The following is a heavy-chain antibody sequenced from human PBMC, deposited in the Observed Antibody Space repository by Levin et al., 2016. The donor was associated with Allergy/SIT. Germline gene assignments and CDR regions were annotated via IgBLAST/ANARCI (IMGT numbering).Heavy chain of an antibody. J-gene: IGHJ4*02. D-gene: IGHD2-2*01. CDR2: IYYSGDT. CDR3: ANQPAYCSSISCSEY. Sequence: PSETLSLTCTVSGASISSSSYYWGWIRQPPGKGLEWIGSIYYSGDTYYNPSLKSRVTISVGTSKNQFSLRLSSVTAADTAVYYCANQPAYCSSISCSEYWGQGTLVTVSS. V-gene: IGHV4-39*01. CDR1: GASISSSSYY.